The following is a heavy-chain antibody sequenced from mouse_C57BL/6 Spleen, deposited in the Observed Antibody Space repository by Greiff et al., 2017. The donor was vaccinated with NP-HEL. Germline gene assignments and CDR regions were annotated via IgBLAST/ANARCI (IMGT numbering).Heavy chain of an antibody. Sequence: VQLQQSVPELVKPGASVKISCKASGYTFTDYYINWVKQRPGQGLEWIGWIFPGSGSTYYNEKFKGKATLTVDKSSSTAYMLLSSLTSEDSAVYFCARSTMVTTGAMDYWGQGTSVTVSS. CDR3: ARSTMVTTGAMDY. V-gene: IGHV1-75*01. CDR2: IFPGSGST. CDR1: GYTFTDYY. J-gene: IGHJ4*01. D-gene: IGHD2-2*01.